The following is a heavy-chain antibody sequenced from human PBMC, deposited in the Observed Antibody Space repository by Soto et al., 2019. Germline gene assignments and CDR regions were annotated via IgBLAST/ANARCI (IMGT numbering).Heavy chain of an antibody. J-gene: IGHJ4*02. D-gene: IGHD3-22*01. CDR1: GFTFSSYS. CDR2: ISYDGSNK. CDR3: ASEGYYDSSGYYYTLDY. Sequence: VGSLRLSCAASGFTFSSYSMHWFRQAPVNGLEWVAVISYDGSNKYYADSVKGRFTISRDNSKNTLYLQMNSLRAEDTAVYYCASEGYYDSSGYYYTLDYWGQGTLVTVSS. V-gene: IGHV3-30*03.